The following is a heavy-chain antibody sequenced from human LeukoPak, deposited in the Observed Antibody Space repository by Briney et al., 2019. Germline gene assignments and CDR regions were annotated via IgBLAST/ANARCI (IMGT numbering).Heavy chain of an antibody. CDR1: GGSFSGYY. V-gene: IGHV4-34*01. Sequence: PSETLSLTCAVYGGSFSGYYWSWIRQPPGKGLEWIGEINHSGSTNHNPSLKSRVTISVDTSKNQFSLKLSSVTAADTAVYYCARVTTVTNYYYYGMDVWGQGTTVTVSS. CDR2: INHSGST. D-gene: IGHD4-4*01. J-gene: IGHJ6*02. CDR3: ARVTTVTNYYYYGMDV.